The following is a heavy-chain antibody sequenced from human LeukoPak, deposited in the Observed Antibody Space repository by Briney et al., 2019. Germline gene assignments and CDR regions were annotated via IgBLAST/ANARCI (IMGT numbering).Heavy chain of an antibody. Sequence: GASVKVSCKASGYTFTSYAMHWVRQAPGQRLEWMGWINAGNGNTKYSQKFQGRVTITRDTSASTAYMELSSLRSEDTAVYYCAVEGGYDLDYFDYWSQGTLVTVSS. CDR1: GYTFTSYA. D-gene: IGHD5-12*01. CDR3: AVEGGYDLDYFDY. J-gene: IGHJ4*02. CDR2: INAGNGNT. V-gene: IGHV1-3*01.